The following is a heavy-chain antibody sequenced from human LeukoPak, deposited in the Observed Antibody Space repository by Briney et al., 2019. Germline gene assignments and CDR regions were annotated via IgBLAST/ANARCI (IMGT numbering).Heavy chain of an antibody. Sequence: ASVKVSCKASGYTFTSYGISWVRQAPGQGLEWMGWISAYNGNTNYAQKLQGRVTMTTDTSTSTAYMELRSLRSDDTAVYYCARVKSGNYGDPHFDLWGRGTLVTVSS. CDR3: ARVKSGNYGDPHFDL. V-gene: IGHV1-18*01. CDR2: ISAYNGNT. D-gene: IGHD4-17*01. J-gene: IGHJ2*01. CDR1: GYTFTSYG.